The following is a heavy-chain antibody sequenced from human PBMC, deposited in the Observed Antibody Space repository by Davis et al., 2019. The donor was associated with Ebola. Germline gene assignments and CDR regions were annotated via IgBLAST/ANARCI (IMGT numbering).Heavy chain of an antibody. CDR3: ARAGGIVVVPAAISWYYGMDV. D-gene: IGHD2-2*01. J-gene: IGHJ6*02. CDR1: GYTFTSYY. CDR2: INPNSGGT. V-gene: IGHV1-2*04. Sequence: ASVKVSCKASGYTFTSYYMHWVRQAPGQGLEWMGWINPNSGGTNYAQKFQGWVTMTRDTSISTAYMELSRLRSDDTAVYYCARAGGIVVVPAAISWYYGMDVWGQGTTVTVSS.